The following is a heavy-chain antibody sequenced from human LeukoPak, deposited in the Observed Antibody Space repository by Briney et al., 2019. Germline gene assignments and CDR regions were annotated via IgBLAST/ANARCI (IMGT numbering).Heavy chain of an antibody. CDR1: GFTLSSYS. J-gene: IGHJ4*02. V-gene: IGHV3-21*01. Sequence: PGGSLRLSCAASGFTLSSYSMNWVRQAPGKGLEWVSSISSSSSHIYYADSVKGRFTISRDNAKNSLYLQMNSLRAEDTAVYYCARDSGSGLFDYWGQGTLVTVSS. D-gene: IGHD6-19*01. CDR3: ARDSGSGLFDY. CDR2: ISSSSSHI.